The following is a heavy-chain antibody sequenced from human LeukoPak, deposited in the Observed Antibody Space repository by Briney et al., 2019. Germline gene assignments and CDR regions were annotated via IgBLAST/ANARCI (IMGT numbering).Heavy chain of an antibody. V-gene: IGHV3-48*03. CDR2: VDAGATST. D-gene: IGHD2-21*02. J-gene: IGHJ4*02. CDR3: VRGRLLGSTKYFDS. CDR1: GFPVNKYE. Sequence: GGSLRLSCAASGFPVNKYEIHWVRQAPGKGLEWISYVDAGATSTNYADSVRGRFTLSRDNAQNSVHLQMNSLRDEDTAVYYCVRGRLLGSTKYFDSWGQGALVTVSS.